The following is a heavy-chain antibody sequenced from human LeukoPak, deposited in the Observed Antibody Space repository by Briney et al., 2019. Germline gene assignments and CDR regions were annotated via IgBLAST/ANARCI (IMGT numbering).Heavy chain of an antibody. V-gene: IGHV4-59*01. CDR3: ARVYSSSSNDMDV. J-gene: IGHJ6*03. D-gene: IGHD6-6*01. CDR2: IYYSGST. Sequence: SETLSLTCTVSGGSISSYYWSWIRQPPGKGLEWIGYIYYSGSTNYNPSLKSQVTISVDTSKNQFSLKLSSVTAADTAVYYCARVYSSSSNDMDVWGKGTTVTVSS. CDR1: GGSISSYY.